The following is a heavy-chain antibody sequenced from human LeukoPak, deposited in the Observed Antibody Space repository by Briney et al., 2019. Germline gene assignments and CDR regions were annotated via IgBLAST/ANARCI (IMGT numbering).Heavy chain of an antibody. CDR3: AREMLVIPAAVDY. Sequence: GGSLRLSCAASGFTFSSYAMSWVRQAPGKGLEWVSAISGSGGSTYYADSMKGRFTISRDNAKNSVHLQVNSLRAEDTAVYYCAREMLVIPAAVDYWGQGTLVTVSS. CDR2: ISGSGGST. V-gene: IGHV3-23*01. CDR1: GFTFSSYA. D-gene: IGHD2-2*01. J-gene: IGHJ4*02.